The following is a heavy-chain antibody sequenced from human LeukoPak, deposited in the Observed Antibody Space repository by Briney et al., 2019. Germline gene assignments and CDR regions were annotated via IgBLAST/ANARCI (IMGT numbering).Heavy chain of an antibody. CDR1: GGSFSGYY. CDR3: ARRGESDLLGLGELSVVSNFDS. J-gene: IGHJ4*02. D-gene: IGHD3-10*01. V-gene: IGHV4-34*01. CDR2: INHSGST. Sequence: SETLSLTCAVYGGSFSGYYWSWIRQPPGKGLEWIGEINHSGSTNYNPSLKSRVTISVDTSKNQFSLKLSSVTAADPAVYYCARRGESDLLGLGELSVVSNFDSGGQGTLVTVSS.